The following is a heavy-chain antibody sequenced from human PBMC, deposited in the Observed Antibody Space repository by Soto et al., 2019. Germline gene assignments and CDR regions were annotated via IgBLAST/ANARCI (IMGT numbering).Heavy chain of an antibody. Sequence: PSETLSLTCSVSGGSISSPDFFWNWIRQSPGKGLEWIGSIFYTGKTYYNPSLKSRLSISVDTAKNQFSLKLSSVTAADTAVYFCARDIAARGGRDYYYYGMDVWGLGTTVTVSS. CDR2: IFYTGKT. CDR3: ARDIAARGGRDYYYYGMDV. D-gene: IGHD6-6*01. J-gene: IGHJ6*02. V-gene: IGHV4-30-4*01. CDR1: GGSISSPDFF.